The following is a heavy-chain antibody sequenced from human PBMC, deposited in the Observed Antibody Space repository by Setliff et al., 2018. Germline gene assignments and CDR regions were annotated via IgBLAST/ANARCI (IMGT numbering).Heavy chain of an antibody. D-gene: IGHD2-2*01. J-gene: IGHJ6*03. CDR2: INPSGEST. Sequence: ASVKVSCKASGYTLSTHYMHWVRQAPGQGLEWMGLINPSGESTVYAEKFQCRVSMTRDTSTNTVYMDLESLKSGDTAIYYCARGIIAYASWAPNKHAYYYYMDVWGNGTTVTVSS. V-gene: IGHV1-46*01. CDR3: ARGIIAYASWAPNKHAYYYYMDV. CDR1: GYTLSTHY.